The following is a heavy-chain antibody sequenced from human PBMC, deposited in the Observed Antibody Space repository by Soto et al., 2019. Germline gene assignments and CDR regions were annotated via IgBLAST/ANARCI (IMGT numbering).Heavy chain of an antibody. CDR2: IIPMFGTA. Sequence: QVQLVQSGAEVKKPESSVKVSCKAPGGTFSTYAISWVRQAPGQGLEWMGGIIPMFGTANYAQRFQDRVTITADETTNTVYMELSILRSEDTAVYFGASGIQLWLRRINNGYSGWGQGTLVTVSS. J-gene: IGHJ4*02. CDR1: GGTFSTYA. D-gene: IGHD5-18*01. CDR3: ASGIQLWLRRINNGYSG. V-gene: IGHV1-69*12.